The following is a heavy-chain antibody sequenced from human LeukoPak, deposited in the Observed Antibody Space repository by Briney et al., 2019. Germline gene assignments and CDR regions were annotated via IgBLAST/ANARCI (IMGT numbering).Heavy chain of an antibody. J-gene: IGHJ4*02. CDR3: ASTHDYGDYDFDY. Sequence: ASVKVSCKASGYTFTDYYMHWVRQAPGQGLEWMGWINPNSGGTNYAQKFQGRVTMTRDTSISTAYMELSRLRSDDTAVYYCASTHDYGDYDFDYWGQGTLVTVSS. D-gene: IGHD4-17*01. CDR1: GYTFTDYY. CDR2: INPNSGGT. V-gene: IGHV1-2*02.